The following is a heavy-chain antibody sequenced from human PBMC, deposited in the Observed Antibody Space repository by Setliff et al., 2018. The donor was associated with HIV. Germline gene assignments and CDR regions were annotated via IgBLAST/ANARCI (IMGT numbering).Heavy chain of an antibody. CDR3: ARGQGVHFWVNDAFDI. CDR1: GGTFGSYA. Sequence: GASVKVSCKASGGTFGSYAISWVRQAPGQGLEWLGGTIPIFETTNYAQKFQGRVTITADKSTSTIYMELSSLRSDDTAVYYCARGQGVHFWVNDAFDIWGQGTMVTVSS. J-gene: IGHJ3*02. D-gene: IGHD3-10*01. CDR2: TIPIFETT. V-gene: IGHV1-69*06.